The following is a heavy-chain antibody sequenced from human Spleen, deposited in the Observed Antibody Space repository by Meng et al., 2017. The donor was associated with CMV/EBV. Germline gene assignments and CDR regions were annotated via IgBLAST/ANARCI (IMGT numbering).Heavy chain of an antibody. J-gene: IGHJ5*01. D-gene: IGHD2-2*02. V-gene: IGHV1-46*01. CDR3: AKADIVVVPAAIFDF. Sequence: ASVKVSCKASGYTFTSYYMHWVRQAPGQGLEWMGIINPSGGSTSYAQKFQGRVTMTRDTSTSTVYMELSSLRSEDTAVYYCAKADIVVVPAAIFDFWGQGTLVTVSS. CDR1: GYTFTSYY. CDR2: INPSGGST.